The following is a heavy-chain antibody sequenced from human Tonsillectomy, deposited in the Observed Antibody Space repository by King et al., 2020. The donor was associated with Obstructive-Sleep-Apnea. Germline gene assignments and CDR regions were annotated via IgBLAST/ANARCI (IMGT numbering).Heavy chain of an antibody. D-gene: IGHD3-22*01. CDR1: GGSISSYY. V-gene: IGHV4-59*01. CDR3: ARGRDLYYDSSGIDY. Sequence: VQLQESGPRLVKPSETLSLICTVSGGSISSYYWSWIRQPPGKGLEWIGYIYYSGSTNYNPSLKSRVTISVDTSKNQFSLKFSSVTAADTAVYYCARGRDLYYDSSGIDYWGQGTLVTVSS. CDR2: IYYSGST. J-gene: IGHJ4*02.